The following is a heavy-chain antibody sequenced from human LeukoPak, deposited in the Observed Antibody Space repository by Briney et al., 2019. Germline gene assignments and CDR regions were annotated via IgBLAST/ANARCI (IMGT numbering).Heavy chain of an antibody. Sequence: SETLSLTCTVSGGSISSSRYYWGWIRQPPGKGLEWIGSIYYSGSTYSNPSLKSRITMSVDTSKNQFSLKLSSVTAADTAVYYCATGLGRSRDYWGQGTLVTVSS. CDR3: ATGLGRSRDY. J-gene: IGHJ4*02. D-gene: IGHD2-2*01. CDR2: IYYSGST. CDR1: GGSISSSRYY. V-gene: IGHV4-39*01.